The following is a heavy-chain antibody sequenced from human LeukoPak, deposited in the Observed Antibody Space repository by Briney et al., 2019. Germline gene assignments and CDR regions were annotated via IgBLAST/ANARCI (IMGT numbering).Heavy chain of an antibody. CDR3: ARDSSSYLIYYYYGMDV. Sequence: ASVKVSCKASGYTFTGYYMHWVRQAPGQGLEWTGWINPNSGGTNYAQKFQGRVTMTRDTSISTAYMELSRLRSDDTAVYYCARDSSSYLIYYYYGMDVWGQGTTVTVSS. J-gene: IGHJ6*02. V-gene: IGHV1-2*02. CDR2: INPNSGGT. D-gene: IGHD6-13*01. CDR1: GYTFTGYY.